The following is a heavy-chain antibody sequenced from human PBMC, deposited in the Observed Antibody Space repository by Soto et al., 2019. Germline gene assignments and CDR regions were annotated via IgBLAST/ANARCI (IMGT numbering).Heavy chain of an antibody. D-gene: IGHD2-2*02. Sequence: SETLSLTCTVSGGSINSSSYYWGWIRQPPGKGLEWIGSIYYSGSTYYNPSLKSRVTISVDTSKNQFSLKLSSVTAADTAVYYCARHAKRYCISSSCHIRVGAFDIWGQGTMVTVSS. CDR3: ARHAKRYCISSSCHIRVGAFDI. CDR2: IYYSGST. CDR1: GGSINSSSYY. J-gene: IGHJ3*02. V-gene: IGHV4-39*01.